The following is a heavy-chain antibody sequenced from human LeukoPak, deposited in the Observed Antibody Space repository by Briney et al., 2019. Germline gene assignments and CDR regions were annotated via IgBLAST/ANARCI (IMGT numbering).Heavy chain of an antibody. CDR2: IYYSGST. D-gene: IGHD1-26*01. V-gene: IGHV4-59*01. Sequence: SETLSLTCTGSGGSISSYYWSWIRQPPGKGLEWIGYIYYSGSTNYNPSLKSRVTISVDTSKNQFSLKLSSVTAADTAVYYCARDSGSYLVNAFDIWGQGTMVTVSS. J-gene: IGHJ3*02. CDR1: GGSISSYY. CDR3: ARDSGSYLVNAFDI.